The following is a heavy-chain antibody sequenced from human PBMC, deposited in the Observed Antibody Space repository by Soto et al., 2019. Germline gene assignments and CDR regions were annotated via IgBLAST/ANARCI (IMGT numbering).Heavy chain of an antibody. CDR1: GGDFRGYY. CDR2: INHSGST. D-gene: IGHD1-26*01. CDR3: ARGRAFMSRNAFDF. Sequence: QVQLQEWGAGLLKPSETLSLTCAVYGGDFRGYYWTWIRQPPGKGLEWLGEINHSGSTNSNPSLGGLVTTALVTSKHQFSLNLTSTTAADTAVYYCARGRAFMSRNAFDFWCQGTMVIVSS. V-gene: IGHV4-34*01. J-gene: IGHJ3*01.